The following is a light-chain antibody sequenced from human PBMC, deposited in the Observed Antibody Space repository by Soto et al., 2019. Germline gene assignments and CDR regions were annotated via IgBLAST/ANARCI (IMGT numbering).Light chain of an antibody. CDR3: QQYNSYSPWT. CDR1: QGISSY. Sequence: AMRMTQSPSSLSAATGDIVTITCRASQGISSYLAWFQQKPGKVPKLLIFDASTLQTGVPSRFGGGGSGTEFTLTISGLQPDDFATYYCQQYNSYSPWTFGPGTKVDIK. J-gene: IGKJ1*01. V-gene: IGKV1-8*01. CDR2: DAS.